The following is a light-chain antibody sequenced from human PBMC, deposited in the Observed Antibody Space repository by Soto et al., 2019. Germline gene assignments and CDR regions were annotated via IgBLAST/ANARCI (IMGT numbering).Light chain of an antibody. CDR2: GAS. CDR1: QGIGST. Sequence: EIAMTQSPATLSVSPGGRATVSCRATQGIGSTLAWYQQKPGQTPRLLIYGASTRATGVPARFSGSGSGTEFTLTINSLQSEDFAVYYCQRYNNWPLTFGGGTKVDIK. J-gene: IGKJ4*01. CDR3: QRYNNWPLT. V-gene: IGKV3-15*01.